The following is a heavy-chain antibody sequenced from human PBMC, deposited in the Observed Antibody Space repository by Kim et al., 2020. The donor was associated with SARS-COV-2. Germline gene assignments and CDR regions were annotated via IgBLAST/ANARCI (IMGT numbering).Heavy chain of an antibody. CDR3: ARAVGNIYDFWSGYSAGWFDP. V-gene: IGHV4-34*01. Sequence: SETLSLTCAVYGGSFSGYYWSWIRQPPGKGLEWIGEINHSGSTNYNPSLKSRVTISVDTSKNQFSLKLSSVTAADTAVYYCARAVGNIYDFWSGYSAGWFDPWGQGTLVTVSS. J-gene: IGHJ5*02. CDR2: INHSGST. D-gene: IGHD3-3*01. CDR1: GGSFSGYY.